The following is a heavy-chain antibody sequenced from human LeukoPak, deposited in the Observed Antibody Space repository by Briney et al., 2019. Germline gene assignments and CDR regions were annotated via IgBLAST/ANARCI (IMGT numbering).Heavy chain of an antibody. J-gene: IGHJ4*02. CDR2: TSSTGDII. CDR3: ARDDGGRHTSSLDY. CDR1: GFTFSTYE. D-gene: IGHD6-6*01. Sequence: GGSPRLSCAASGFTFSTYEMHWVRQAPGKGLEWVSYTSSTGDIIYYADSVKGRFTISRDNAKNSLYLQMDSLRAEDTAVYYCARDDGGRHTSSLDYWGQGTLVAVSS. V-gene: IGHV3-48*03.